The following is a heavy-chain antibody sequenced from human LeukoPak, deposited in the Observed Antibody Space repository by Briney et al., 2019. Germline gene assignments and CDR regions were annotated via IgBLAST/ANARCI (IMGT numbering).Heavy chain of an antibody. J-gene: IGHJ4*02. CDR2: IINSGVT. CDR3: GTSEVGSSSYESYDY. V-gene: IGHV4-4*07. Sequence: SETLSLTCTVSGDSISDYHWSWIRQPAGKGLEWIGRIINSGVTNYNPSLNSRDTISVDRSKNQFSLRLTSVTAADTAVYYCGTSEVGSSSYESYDYWGQGTQVTVSA. D-gene: IGHD1-26*01. CDR1: GDSISDYH.